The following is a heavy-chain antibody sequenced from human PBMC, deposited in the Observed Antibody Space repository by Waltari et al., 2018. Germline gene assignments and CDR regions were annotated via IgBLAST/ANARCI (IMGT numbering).Heavy chain of an antibody. CDR3: ANSPVESGATGSVKPWGFDY. J-gene: IGHJ4*02. Sequence: EVQLVESGGGLVQPGGSLRLSCTASGFSFSTYWMSWVRQGPGKGREWVGRIREDGRDKYYVDALKGRFTIARDNAKTSLYLQMNSLRAEDTAVYFCANSPVESGATGSVKPWGFDYWGQGNLVTVSS. V-gene: IGHV3-7*01. D-gene: IGHD2-2*01. CDR1: GFSFSTYW. CDR2: IREDGRDK.